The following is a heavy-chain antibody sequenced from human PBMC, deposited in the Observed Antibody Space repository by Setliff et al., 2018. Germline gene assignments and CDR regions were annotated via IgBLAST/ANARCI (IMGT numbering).Heavy chain of an antibody. CDR3: ARGPPGYYYYMNV. Sequence: SETLSLTCNVSGGSISSYSWSWIRQAPGKGLEWIGYLYYSGNTNYNPSLKSRVTIPGDTSQHYFSLKLTSVTEADTAVYYCARGPPGYYYYMNVWGQGTTVTVFS. CDR1: GGSISSYS. CDR2: LYYSGNT. J-gene: IGHJ6*03. V-gene: IGHV4-59*01.